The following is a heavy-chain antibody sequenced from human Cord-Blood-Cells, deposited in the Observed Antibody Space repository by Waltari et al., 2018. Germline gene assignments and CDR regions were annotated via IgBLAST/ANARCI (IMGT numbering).Heavy chain of an antibody. CDR1: GYTFTSYY. J-gene: IGHJ4*02. D-gene: IGHD6-13*01. CDR2: INPSGGST. Sequence: QVQLVQSGAEVKKPGASVKVSCKASGYTFTSYYMHWVRQAPGQGLEWMGIINPSGGSTSYAQKFQGRVTMTRDTSTGTVYMELSSLRSEDTAVYYCARRGLAAAVAEGFDYWGQGTLVTVSS. CDR3: ARRGLAAAVAEGFDY. V-gene: IGHV1-46*01.